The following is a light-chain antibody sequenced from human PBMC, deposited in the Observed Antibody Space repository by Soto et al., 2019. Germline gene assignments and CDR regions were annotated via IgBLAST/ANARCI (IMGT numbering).Light chain of an antibody. CDR2: DDS. Sequence: VLTQPPSVSVAPGQTATITCGGDRIGSKSVHWFQQRPGQAPVLVVYDDSERPSGIPERFSGSNSGNTATLTISRVEAGDEADYYCHVWDSSSDHPFGGGTKLTVL. CDR1: RIGSKS. J-gene: IGLJ2*01. CDR3: HVWDSSSDHP. V-gene: IGLV3-21*02.